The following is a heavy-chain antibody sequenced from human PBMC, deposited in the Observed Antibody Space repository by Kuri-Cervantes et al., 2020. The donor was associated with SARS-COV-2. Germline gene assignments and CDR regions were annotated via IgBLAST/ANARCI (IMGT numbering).Heavy chain of an antibody. J-gene: IGHJ5*02. CDR3: ARVNTGWIDL. Sequence: GSLRLSCTVSGGSISNYYWTWLRQPPGKGLEWIGDFYDTGSTNYNPSLESRVTISVDTSRRQFSLNVRSVSAADTAVYYCARVNTGWIDLWGLGTRVTGSS. V-gene: IGHV4-59*01. D-gene: IGHD1-1*01. CDR2: FYDTGST. CDR1: GGSISNYY.